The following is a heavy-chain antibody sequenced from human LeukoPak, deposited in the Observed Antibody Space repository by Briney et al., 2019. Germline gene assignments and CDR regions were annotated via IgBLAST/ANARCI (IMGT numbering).Heavy chain of an antibody. J-gene: IGHJ6*02. Sequence: ASVKVSFKASGYTFTSYDINWVRQATGQGLEWMGWMNPNSGNTGYAQKFQGRVTMTRNTSISTAYMELNSLRSEDTAVYYCARGRPHYDILTGYYSYYYYGMDVWGQGTTVTVSS. D-gene: IGHD3-9*01. CDR3: ARGRPHYDILTGYYSYYYYGMDV. CDR1: GYTFTSYD. V-gene: IGHV1-8*01. CDR2: MNPNSGNT.